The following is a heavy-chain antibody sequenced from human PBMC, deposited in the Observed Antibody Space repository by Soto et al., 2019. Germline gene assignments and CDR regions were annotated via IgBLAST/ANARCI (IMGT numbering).Heavy chain of an antibody. V-gene: IGHV3-49*01. J-gene: IGHJ4*02. CDR2: IRSKAYGGTT. CDR3: TRDPGPNYYDSSGYS. Sequence: GGSLRLSCTASGFTFGDYAMSWFRQAPGKGLEWVGFIRSKAYGGTTEYTASVKGRFTISRDDSKSIAYLQMNSLKTEDTAVYYCTRDPGPNYYDSSGYSWGQGTLVTVSS. CDR1: GFTFGDYA. D-gene: IGHD3-22*01.